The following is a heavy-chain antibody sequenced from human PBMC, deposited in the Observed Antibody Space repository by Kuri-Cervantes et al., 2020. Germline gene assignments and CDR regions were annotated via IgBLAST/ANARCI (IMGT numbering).Heavy chain of an antibody. CDR1: GYTFTSYG. CDR3: AREVAEVFIKSDALDI. V-gene: IGHV1-2*02. Sequence: ASVKVSCKASGYTFTSYGISWVRQAPGQGLEWMGWINPNSGGTNYAQKFQGRVTMTRDTSISTAYMELSRLKSDDTAVYHCAREVAEVFIKSDALDIWGQGTMVPVSS. D-gene: IGHD3-22*01. J-gene: IGHJ3*02. CDR2: INPNSGGT.